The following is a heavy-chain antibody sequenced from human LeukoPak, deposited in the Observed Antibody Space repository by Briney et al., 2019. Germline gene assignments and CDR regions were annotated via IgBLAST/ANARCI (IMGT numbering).Heavy chain of an antibody. J-gene: IGHJ4*02. CDR1: GFTFSSYW. CDR3: VRGARGGDY. Sequence: GGSLRLSCPASGFTFSSYWMHWVRQDPGKGLVWVARINTNGRIISYADSVKGRFTISRDNAKSTLYLQMNSLRAEDTAVYYCVRGARGGDYWGQGTLVTVSS. D-gene: IGHD2-15*01. V-gene: IGHV3-74*01. CDR2: INTNGRII.